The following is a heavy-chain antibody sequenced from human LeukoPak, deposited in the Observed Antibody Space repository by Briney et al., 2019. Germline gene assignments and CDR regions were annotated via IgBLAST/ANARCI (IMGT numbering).Heavy chain of an antibody. Sequence: GSLRLSCAASGFTFNRYAMSWVRQAPGKGLEWVSSISGSGGSTYYVDSVKGRFTISRDNSKNTLYLQMNSLRAEDTAIYYCAKVDSITLTVVVISGFDYWGQGTLVTVSS. CDR2: ISGSGGST. CDR1: GFTFNRYA. CDR3: AKVDSITLTVVVISGFDY. V-gene: IGHV3-23*01. J-gene: IGHJ4*02. D-gene: IGHD3-22*01.